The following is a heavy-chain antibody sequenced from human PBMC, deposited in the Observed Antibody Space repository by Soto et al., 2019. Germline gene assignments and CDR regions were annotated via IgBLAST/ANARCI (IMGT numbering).Heavy chain of an antibody. CDR1: GFTFSSYA. J-gene: IGHJ4*02. V-gene: IGHV3-23*01. D-gene: IGHD2-8*02. CDR3: AKGDIVLSY. Sequence: PGESLKISCAASGFTFSSYAMSWVRQAPGKGLEWVSAISGSGGSTYYADSVKGRFTISRDNSKNTLYLQMNSLRAEDTAVYYCAKGDIVLSYWGQGTLVTVSS. CDR2: ISGSGGST.